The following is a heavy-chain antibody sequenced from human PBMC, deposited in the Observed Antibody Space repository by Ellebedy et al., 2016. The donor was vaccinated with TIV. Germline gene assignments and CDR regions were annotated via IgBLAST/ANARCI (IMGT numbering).Heavy chain of an antibody. J-gene: IGHJ6*02. D-gene: IGHD3-16*01. V-gene: IGHV3-9*03. Sequence: PGGSLRLSCAASGFTFDDYAMHRVRQAPGKGLEWVSGISWNSVSIGYADSVKGRFTISRDNAKNSLYLQMNSLRAEDMALYYCAKGRGGYYYYGMDVWGQGTTVTVSS. CDR1: GFTFDDYA. CDR2: ISWNSVSI. CDR3: AKGRGGYYYYGMDV.